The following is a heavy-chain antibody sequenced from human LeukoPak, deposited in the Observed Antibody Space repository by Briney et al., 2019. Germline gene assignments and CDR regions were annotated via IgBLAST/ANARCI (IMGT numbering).Heavy chain of an antibody. CDR2: INPSGGST. D-gene: IGHD3-22*01. J-gene: IGHJ5*02. Sequence: ASVTVSCKASGYTFTSYYMHWVRQAPGQGLDRMGLINPSGGSTIYAQKFQGRVTMTRDMSTSTVYMELSSLRSEDTAVYYCARERWSPYYYDSSGYYHNWFDPWGQGTLVTVSS. V-gene: IGHV1-46*01. CDR1: GYTFTSYY. CDR3: ARERWSPYYYDSSGYYHNWFDP.